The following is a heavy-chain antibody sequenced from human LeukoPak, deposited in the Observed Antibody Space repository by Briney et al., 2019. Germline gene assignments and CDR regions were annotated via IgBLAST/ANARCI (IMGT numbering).Heavy chain of an antibody. CDR2: IWYDGSNK. V-gene: IGHV3-33*01. CDR3: AREVAYSSLFEAFDI. D-gene: IGHD6-13*01. J-gene: IGHJ3*02. CDR1: GFTFRSYG. Sequence: PGRSLRLSCAASGFTFRSYGMHWVRQAPGKGLEWVAVIWYDGSNKYYTDSVKGRFTISRDNSKNTLYLQMNSLRAEDTAVYYCAREVAYSSLFEAFDIWGQGTMVTVSS.